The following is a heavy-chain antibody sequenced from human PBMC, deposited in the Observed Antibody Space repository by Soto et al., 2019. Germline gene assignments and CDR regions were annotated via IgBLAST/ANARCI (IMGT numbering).Heavy chain of an antibody. CDR2: IYTSGST. D-gene: IGHD3-22*01. J-gene: IGHJ6*02. V-gene: IGHV4-4*07. Sequence: PSETLSLTCTVSGGSISSYYWSWIRRPAGKGLEWIGRIYTSGSTNYNPSLKSRVTMSVDTSKNQFSLKLSSVTAADTAVYYCARGSHQYYYDSSGYFHYYYGMDVWCQGTTVTVSS. CDR3: ARGSHQYYYDSSGYFHYYYGMDV. CDR1: GGSISSYY.